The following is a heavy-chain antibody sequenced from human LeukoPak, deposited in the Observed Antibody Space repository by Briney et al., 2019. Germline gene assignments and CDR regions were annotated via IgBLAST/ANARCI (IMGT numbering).Heavy chain of an antibody. Sequence: PSETLSLTCTVSGGSISSYYWSWIRQPPGKGLEWIGYIYYSGSTNYNPSLKSRVTMSVDTSKNQFSLKLSSVTAADTAVYYCAXDGHYYDSSAPTFGNWFDPWGQGTLVTVSS. CDR2: IYYSGST. V-gene: IGHV4-59*12. CDR3: AXDGHYYDSSAPTFGNWFDP. D-gene: IGHD3-22*01. CDR1: GGSISSYY. J-gene: IGHJ5*02.